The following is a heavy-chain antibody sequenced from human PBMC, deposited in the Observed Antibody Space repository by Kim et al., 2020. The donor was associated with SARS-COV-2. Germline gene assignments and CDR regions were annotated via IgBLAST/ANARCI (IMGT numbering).Heavy chain of an antibody. Sequence: ASVKVSCKASGYTFSSYDINWVRQATGQGLEWMGWMNPNSGNTGYAQKFQGRVTMTRNTSISTAYMELSSLRSDDTAVYYCARSIAPAYHWFDPWGQGTQVTVSS. V-gene: IGHV1-8*01. CDR3: ARSIAPAYHWFDP. CDR2: MNPNSGNT. J-gene: IGHJ5*02. CDR1: GYTFSSYD. D-gene: IGHD6-6*01.